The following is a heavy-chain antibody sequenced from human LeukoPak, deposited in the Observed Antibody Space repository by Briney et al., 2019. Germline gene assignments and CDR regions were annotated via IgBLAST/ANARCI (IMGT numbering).Heavy chain of an antibody. CDR1: GFTFSSYA. Sequence: PGGSLRLSCAASGFTFSSYAMSWVRQAPGKGLEWVSAISGSGGSTCYADSVKGRFTISRDNSKNTLYLQMNSLRAEDTAVYYCAPKPVPAALNDAFDIWGQGTMVTVSS. V-gene: IGHV3-23*01. D-gene: IGHD2-2*01. J-gene: IGHJ3*02. CDR2: ISGSGGST. CDR3: APKPVPAALNDAFDI.